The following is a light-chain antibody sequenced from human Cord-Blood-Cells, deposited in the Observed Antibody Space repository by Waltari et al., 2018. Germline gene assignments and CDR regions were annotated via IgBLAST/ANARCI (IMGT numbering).Light chain of an antibody. Sequence: SYVLTQPPSVSVAPGKTARITRGGNNIGSKSVHWYQQEAGQAPVLVIYYDTDRPSGIPERFSGSNSGNTATLTISRVEAGDEDDYYCQVWDSSSDHVVFGGGTKLTVL. CDR1: NIGSKS. J-gene: IGLJ2*01. CDR2: YDT. V-gene: IGLV3-21*04. CDR3: QVWDSSSDHVV.